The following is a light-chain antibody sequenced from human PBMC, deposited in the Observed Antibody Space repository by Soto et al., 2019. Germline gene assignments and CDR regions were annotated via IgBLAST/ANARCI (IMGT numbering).Light chain of an antibody. CDR1: QSIKNNF. J-gene: IGKJ4*01. CDR3: QQYGTSLT. V-gene: IGKV3-20*01. Sequence: IVLTQSPGALSLSPGEGATLSCRASQSIKNNFLAWYQQRPGQAPRLLIHAASIRASGISDRFTGTASGTDFTLTISRLEPDDFGVYYCQQYGTSLTFGVGTRVE. CDR2: AAS.